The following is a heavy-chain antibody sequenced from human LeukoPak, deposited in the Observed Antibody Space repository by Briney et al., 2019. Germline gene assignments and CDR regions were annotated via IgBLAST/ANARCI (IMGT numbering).Heavy chain of an antibody. CDR3: AKGVGATYAFDI. D-gene: IGHD1-26*01. V-gene: IGHV1-46*01. Sequence: ASVKVSCKASGYTFTTYYMHWVRQAPGQGLEWMGIINPSGGSTSYAQKFQGRVTMTRDTSTSTVYMELSSLRSEDTAVYYCAKGVGATYAFDIWGQGTMVTVSS. CDR2: INPSGGST. J-gene: IGHJ3*02. CDR1: GYTFTTYY.